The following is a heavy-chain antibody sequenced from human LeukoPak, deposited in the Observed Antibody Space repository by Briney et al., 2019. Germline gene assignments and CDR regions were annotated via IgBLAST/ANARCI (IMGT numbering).Heavy chain of an antibody. V-gene: IGHV1-18*01. J-gene: IGHJ3*02. CDR1: GGTFSSYA. CDR3: ARETYYYDSSGYWGDAFDI. CDR2: ISTYNGNT. Sequence: ASVKVSCKASGGTFSSYAISWVRQAPGQGLEWMGGISTYNGNTNYAQKLQGRVTMTTDTSTSTAYMELRSLRSDDTAVYYCARETYYYDSSGYWGDAFDIWGQGTMVTVSS. D-gene: IGHD3-22*01.